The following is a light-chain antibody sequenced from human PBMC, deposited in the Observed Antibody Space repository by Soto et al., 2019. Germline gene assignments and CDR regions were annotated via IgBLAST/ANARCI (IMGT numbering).Light chain of an antibody. V-gene: IGKV3-11*01. Sequence: EIGMTQSPATLSVSPGERATLSCRASQSFRGLLAWYQQKPGQAPRLLIYDASNRATGIPARFSGSGSGTDFTLTISSLEPEDFAVYYCQQRSNWPPWTFGQGTKVDI. CDR3: QQRSNWPPWT. CDR2: DAS. J-gene: IGKJ1*01. CDR1: QSFRGL.